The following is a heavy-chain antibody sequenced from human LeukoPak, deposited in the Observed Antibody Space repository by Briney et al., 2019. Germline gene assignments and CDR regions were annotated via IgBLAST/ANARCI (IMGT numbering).Heavy chain of an antibody. CDR1: GESLSGYY. V-gene: IGHV4-34*01. J-gene: IGHJ3*02. Sequence: SETLSLTCAVYGESLSGYYWSWIRQPPGKGVEWLGEINHSGSTNYNLSLKSRVSISVDTSKIQFSLKRSSVTAADAAVYYCARWYFDWFDAFDIWGQGTMVTVSS. CDR3: ARWYFDWFDAFDI. D-gene: IGHD3-9*01. CDR2: INHSGST.